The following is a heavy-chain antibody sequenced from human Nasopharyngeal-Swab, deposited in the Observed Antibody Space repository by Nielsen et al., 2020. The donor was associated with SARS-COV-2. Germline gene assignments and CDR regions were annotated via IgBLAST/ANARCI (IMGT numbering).Heavy chain of an antibody. V-gene: IGHV3-9*01. CDR3: AKDLGPSLTPETNLRASNYNVHGVDG. D-gene: IGHD3-10*01. Sequence: SLKISCAASGFAFEDFAMPWVRQGAGKGLEWVSGIKWNSGRTGYADSVKGRFSISRDNAKNSLYLQMNSLRPEDTAVYYCAKDLGPSLTPETNLRASNYNVHGVDGWGQGTTVTVAS. J-gene: IGHJ6*02. CDR1: GFAFEDFA. CDR2: IKWNSGRT.